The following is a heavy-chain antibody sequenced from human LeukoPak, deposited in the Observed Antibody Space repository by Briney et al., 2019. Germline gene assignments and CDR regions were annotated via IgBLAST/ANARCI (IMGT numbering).Heavy chain of an antibody. Sequence: SETLSLTCIVSGDSISNYYWSWIRQPPGKGLEWIGYIYYSRSTNYNPSLKSRVTISVDTSKNQLSLKLSFVTAADTAVYYCATVHNSRTYWFDPWGQGTLVTVSS. J-gene: IGHJ5*02. V-gene: IGHV4-59*01. CDR2: IYYSRST. D-gene: IGHD6-13*01. CDR1: GDSISNYY. CDR3: ATVHNSRTYWFDP.